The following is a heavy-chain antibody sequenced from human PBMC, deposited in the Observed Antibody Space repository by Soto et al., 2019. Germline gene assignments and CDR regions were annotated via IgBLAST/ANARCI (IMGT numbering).Heavy chain of an antibody. J-gene: IGHJ4*02. D-gene: IGHD6-6*01. V-gene: IGHV3-48*03. Sequence: GGSLRLSCAASGFTFSSYEMNWVRQAPGKGLEWVSYISSSGSTIYYADSVKGRFTISRDNAKNSLYLQMNSLRAEDTAVYYCARSIAARLGLDYWGQGTLVTVSS. CDR3: ARSIAARLGLDY. CDR2: ISSSGSTI. CDR1: GFTFSSYE.